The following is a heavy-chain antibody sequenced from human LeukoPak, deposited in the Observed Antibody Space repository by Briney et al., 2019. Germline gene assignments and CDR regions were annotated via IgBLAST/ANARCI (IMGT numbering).Heavy chain of an antibody. CDR1: GYIFTKYG. CDR2: IKAGNGDT. CDR3: ARDDCGDTCYPGGY. D-gene: IGHD2-21*01. V-gene: IGHV1-3*01. Sequence: ASVKLSCTASGYIFTKYGVHWVRQAPGQRPEWMGWIKAGNGDTKYSQNFQDRLTITRDTSASTVYMELSSLTSEDTALYYCARDDCGDTCYPGGYWGQGTLVTVSS. J-gene: IGHJ4*02.